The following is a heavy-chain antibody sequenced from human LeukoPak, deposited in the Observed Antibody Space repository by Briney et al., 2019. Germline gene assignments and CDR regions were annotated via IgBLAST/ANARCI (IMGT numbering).Heavy chain of an antibody. J-gene: IGHJ5*02. CDR3: TRAGLS. Sequence: GGSLRLSCAATGFTFSSYDMHWVRQAPGKGLEWVAVISSDGSNKYFADSVKGRFTISRDNPKNTVYLQMSSLTAEDTALYYCTRAGLSWGQGTLVTVSS. V-gene: IGHV3-30*04. CDR1: GFTFSSYD. CDR2: ISSDGSNK.